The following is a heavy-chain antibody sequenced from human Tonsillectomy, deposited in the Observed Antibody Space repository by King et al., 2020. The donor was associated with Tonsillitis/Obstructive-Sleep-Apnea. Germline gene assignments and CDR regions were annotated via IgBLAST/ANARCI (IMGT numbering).Heavy chain of an antibody. CDR3: ARDFGVVKYGYNWFDP. CDR1: GGSISSYY. Sequence: VQLQESGPGLVKPSETLSLTCTVSGGSISSYYWSWIRQPPGKGLEWIGYIYYSGSTNYNPSLKSRVTISVDTSKNQFSLKLSSVTAADTGVYYCARDFGVVKYGYNWFDPWGQGTLVTVSS. J-gene: IGHJ5*02. CDR2: IYYSGST. D-gene: IGHD3-3*01. V-gene: IGHV4-59*01.